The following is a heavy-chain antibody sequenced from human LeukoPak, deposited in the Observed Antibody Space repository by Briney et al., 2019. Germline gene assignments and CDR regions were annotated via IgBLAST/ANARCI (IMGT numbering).Heavy chain of an antibody. CDR2: IRAYNGNT. CDR3: ARGKSSRPNYYYYGMDV. V-gene: IGHV1-18*04. Sequence: GASVKFSCKASGYTFTSYGISWVRQAPGQGIEWMGWIRAYNGNTNYAKKLQGRVTMTTDTSTSTAYMELRRLRSDDTAVYYCARGKSSRPNYYYYGMDVWSKGTTVTVSS. D-gene: IGHD2-2*01. J-gene: IGHJ6*04. CDR1: GYTFTSYG.